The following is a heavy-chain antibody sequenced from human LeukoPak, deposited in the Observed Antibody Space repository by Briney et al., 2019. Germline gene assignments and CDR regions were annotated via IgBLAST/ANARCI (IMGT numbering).Heavy chain of an antibody. CDR3: ARDNWNPHYFDY. CDR1: GGSISSYY. V-gene: IGHV4-59*01. D-gene: IGHD1-20*01. J-gene: IGHJ4*02. CDR2: IYYSGST. Sequence: PSETLSLTCTVSGGSISSYYWSWIRQPPGKGLEWIGYIYYSGSTNYNPSLKSRVTISVDTSKNQFSLKLSSVTAADTAVYYCARDNWNPHYFDYWGQGTLVTVSS.